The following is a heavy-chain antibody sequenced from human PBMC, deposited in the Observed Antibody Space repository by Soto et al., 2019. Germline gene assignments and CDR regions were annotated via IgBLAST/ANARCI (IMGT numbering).Heavy chain of an antibody. D-gene: IGHD3-22*01. V-gene: IGHV1-3*01. CDR1: GYTFTSYA. Sequence: AASVKVSCKASGYTFTSYAMHWVRQAPGQRLEWMGWINAGNGNTKYSQKFQGRVTITRDTSASTAYMELSSLRSEDTAVYYCARARDSSGYYHLWGQGTLVTVSS. CDR3: ARARDSSGYYHL. J-gene: IGHJ5*02. CDR2: INAGNGNT.